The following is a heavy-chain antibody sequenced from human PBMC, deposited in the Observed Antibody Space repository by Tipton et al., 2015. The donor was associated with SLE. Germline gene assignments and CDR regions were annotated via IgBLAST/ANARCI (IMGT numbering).Heavy chain of an antibody. V-gene: IGHV4-59*01. CDR1: GASISGYY. CDR3: ARNRYRGYAAETNYYNYFYLNG. J-gene: IGHJ6*03. CDR2: IYYSGNT. Sequence: TLSLTCTVSGASISGYYWSWIRQPPGKGLEWIGYIYYSGNTNYNPSLKSRVTMSIDTSMTQVSLKLSSLTAADTAVYYCARNRYRGYAAETNYYNYFYLNGWGKGTTVTVSS. D-gene: IGHD5-12*01.